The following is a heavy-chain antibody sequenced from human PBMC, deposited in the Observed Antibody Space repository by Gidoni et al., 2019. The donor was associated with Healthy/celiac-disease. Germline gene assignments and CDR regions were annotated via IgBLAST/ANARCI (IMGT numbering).Heavy chain of an antibody. CDR2: ISYDGSNK. D-gene: IGHD6-19*01. Sequence: QVQLVESGGGVVQPGRSLRLSCAASGFTFSSYAMHWVRQAPGKGLGWVAVISYDGSNKYYADSVKGRFTISRDNSKNTLYLQMNSLRAEDTAVYYCARGGDPYSSGWWSPDYWGQGTLVTVSS. V-gene: IGHV3-30-3*01. CDR1: GFTFSSYA. CDR3: ARGGDPYSSGWWSPDY. J-gene: IGHJ4*02.